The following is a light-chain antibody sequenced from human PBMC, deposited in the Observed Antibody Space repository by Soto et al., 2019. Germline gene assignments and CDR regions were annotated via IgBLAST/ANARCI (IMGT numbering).Light chain of an antibody. CDR3: QQTSSTPT. J-gene: IGKJ4*01. CDR1: QSIRSY. Sequence: GDSVTITCRASQSIRSYLNWYQQKPGKAPKLLIYAASSLQTGVSSRFSGSGSGTDFTLTISNLQPEDFATYYCQQTSSTPTFGGGTKVDIK. CDR2: AAS. V-gene: IGKV1-39*01.